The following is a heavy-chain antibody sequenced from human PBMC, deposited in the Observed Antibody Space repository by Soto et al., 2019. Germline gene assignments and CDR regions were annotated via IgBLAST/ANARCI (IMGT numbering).Heavy chain of an antibody. CDR2: INHSGST. Sequence: SETLSLTCAVYGGSFSGYYWSWIRQPPGKGLEWIGEINHSGSTNYNPSLKSRVTISVDTSKNQFSLKLSSVTAADTAVYYCVPYGSGSYSKDYYYYMDVWGKGTTVTVSS. CDR1: GGSFSGYY. V-gene: IGHV4-34*01. CDR3: VPYGSGSYSKDYYYYMDV. J-gene: IGHJ6*03. D-gene: IGHD3-10*01.